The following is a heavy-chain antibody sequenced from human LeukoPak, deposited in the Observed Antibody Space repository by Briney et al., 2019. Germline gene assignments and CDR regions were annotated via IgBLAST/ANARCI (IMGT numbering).Heavy chain of an antibody. CDR1: GGSISTSSYS. Sequence: SETLSLTCTVSGGSISTSSYSWGWIRQPPGKGLEWIGSIYYSGSTYYNPSLKSRVTISVDTSQNQFSLKLSSVTAADTAVYYCARDYIAAADHYFDYWDQGTLVTVSS. V-gene: IGHV4-39*07. CDR3: ARDYIAAADHYFDY. CDR2: IYYSGST. D-gene: IGHD6-13*01. J-gene: IGHJ4*02.